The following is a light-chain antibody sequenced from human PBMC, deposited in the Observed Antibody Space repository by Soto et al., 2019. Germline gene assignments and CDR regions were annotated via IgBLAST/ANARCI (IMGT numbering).Light chain of an antibody. Sequence: DIQMTQSPSTLSASVGDRVTITCRASQSISSWLAWYQQKPGKAPKLLIYKASSLESGVPSRFSGSGSGTEFTLTISILQPDHFATYYCQQYNSYPWTFGQGTKVEIK. CDR3: QQYNSYPWT. V-gene: IGKV1-5*03. CDR1: QSISSW. J-gene: IGKJ1*01. CDR2: KAS.